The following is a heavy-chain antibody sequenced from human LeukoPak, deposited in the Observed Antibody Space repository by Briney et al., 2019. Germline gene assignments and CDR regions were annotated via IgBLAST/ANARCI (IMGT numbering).Heavy chain of an antibody. Sequence: ASVKVSCKASGYTFTSYVIHWVRQAPGQRPEWMGWISAGNSNTKYSQKFQGRVTITRDTSASTAYMELSSLRSEDTAVYYCARDFSSSWYVFGYWGQGIVVTVSS. CDR3: ARDFSSSWYVFGY. CDR2: ISAGNSNT. V-gene: IGHV1-3*01. D-gene: IGHD6-13*01. J-gene: IGHJ4*02. CDR1: GYTFTSYV.